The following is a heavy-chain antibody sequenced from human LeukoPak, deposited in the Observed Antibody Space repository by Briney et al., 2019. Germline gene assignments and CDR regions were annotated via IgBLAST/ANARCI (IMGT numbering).Heavy chain of an antibody. CDR3: ARGGAYSSSSVDY. CDR1: GGSISSGGYY. D-gene: IGHD6-6*01. J-gene: IGHJ4*02. CDR2: IYYSGST. V-gene: IGHV4-31*03. Sequence: SQTLSLTCTVSGGSISSGGYYWSWIRQHPGKGLEWIGYIYYSGSTYYNPSLKSRVTISVDTSKNQFSLKLSSVTAADTAVYYCARGGAYSSSSVDYWGQGTLVSVSP.